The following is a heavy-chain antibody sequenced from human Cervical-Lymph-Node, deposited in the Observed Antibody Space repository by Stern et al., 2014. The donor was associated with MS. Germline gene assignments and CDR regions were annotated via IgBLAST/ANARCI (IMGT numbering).Heavy chain of an antibody. CDR1: GDIFSTYS. D-gene: IGHD3-10*01. CDR2: IIPMFGIA. V-gene: IGHV1-69*09. J-gene: IGHJ6*02. Sequence: VQLEESGAEVKKPGSSVKGSCKASGDIFSTYSITWVRQAPGQGLEWMGRIIPMFGIANYAQKFQGRLTITADTSTSTAYMELSSLRSEDTAVFYCARDLPSAGYGMDVWGQGTTVTVSS. CDR3: ARDLPSAGYGMDV.